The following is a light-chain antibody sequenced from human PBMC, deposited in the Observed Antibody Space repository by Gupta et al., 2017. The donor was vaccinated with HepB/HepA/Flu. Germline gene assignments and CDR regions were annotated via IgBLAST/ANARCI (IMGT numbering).Light chain of an antibody. CDR1: QSVSSN. CDR2: GAS. Sequence: EIVMTQSPANLSVSPGERATLFCRASQSVSSNLAWYQQKPGQAPRLLIYGASTRATGIPARFSGSGSGTEFTLTISSLQSEDFAVYYCQQYNNWPPLTFGGGTKVEIK. V-gene: IGKV3-15*01. J-gene: IGKJ4*01. CDR3: QQYNNWPPLT.